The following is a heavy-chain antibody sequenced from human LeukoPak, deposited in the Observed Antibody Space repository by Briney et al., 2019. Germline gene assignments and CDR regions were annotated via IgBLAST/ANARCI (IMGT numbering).Heavy chain of an antibody. D-gene: IGHD5-12*01. J-gene: IGHJ4*02. Sequence: SVKVSCKASGGTFSSYAISWVRQAPGQGLEWMGGIIPIFGTANYAQKFQGRVTITADKSTSTAYMELSSLRSEDTAVYYCARGAVMATGLDYWGQGTLVTVSS. CDR3: ARGAVMATGLDY. CDR1: GGTFSSYA. V-gene: IGHV1-69*06. CDR2: IIPIFGTA.